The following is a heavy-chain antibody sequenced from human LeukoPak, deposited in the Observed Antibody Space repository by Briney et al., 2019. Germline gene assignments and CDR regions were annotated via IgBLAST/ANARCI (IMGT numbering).Heavy chain of an antibody. CDR2: ISAYNGNT. V-gene: IGHV1-18*01. D-gene: IGHD6-19*01. CDR3: ARGAPVAGSNSWFDP. CDR1: GYTFTSYG. J-gene: IGHJ5*02. Sequence: GASVKVSCKASGYTFTSYGISWVRQAPGQGLEWMGWISAYNGNTNYAQKLQGRVTMTTDTSTSTAYMELRSLRSDDTAVYYCARGAPVAGSNSWFDPWGQGTLVTVSS.